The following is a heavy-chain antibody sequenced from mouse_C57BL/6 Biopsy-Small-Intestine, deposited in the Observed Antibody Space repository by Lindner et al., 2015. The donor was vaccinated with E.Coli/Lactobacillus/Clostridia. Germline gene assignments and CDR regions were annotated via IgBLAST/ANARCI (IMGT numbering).Heavy chain of an antibody. V-gene: IGHV1-84*02. CDR2: IWPGVPGPGVT. Sequence: SVKVSCKASGYTFTDYHVHWVRQAPGQGLEWMAAIWPGVPGPGVTHYTQKFQGRVTVTMDTSTNTVYMELTSLRSDDTAIYYCTRENGCGPHCYYKNFDSWGQGTPVTVSS. D-gene: IGHD1-1*01. CDR1: GYTFTDYH. J-gene: IGHJ4*01. CDR3: TRENGCGPHCYYKNFDS.